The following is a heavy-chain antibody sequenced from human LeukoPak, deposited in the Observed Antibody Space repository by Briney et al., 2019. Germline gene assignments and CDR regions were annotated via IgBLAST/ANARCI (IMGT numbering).Heavy chain of an antibody. D-gene: IGHD3-3*01. CDR3: ASNSLDNDFWSGYYKPFDY. Sequence: ASVKVSCKASGYTFTGYYMHWVRQAPGQGLEWMGWINPNSGGTNYAQKFQGRVTMTRDTSISTAYMELSRLRSDDTAVYYCASNSLDNDFWSGYYKPFDYWGQGTLVTVSS. V-gene: IGHV1-2*02. CDR1: GYTFTGYY. J-gene: IGHJ4*02. CDR2: INPNSGGT.